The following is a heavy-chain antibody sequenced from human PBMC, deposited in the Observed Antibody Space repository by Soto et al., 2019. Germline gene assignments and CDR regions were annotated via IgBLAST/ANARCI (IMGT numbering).Heavy chain of an antibody. CDR3: ATPDPHAVAGPSVLLFNY. V-gene: IGHV1-24*01. Sequence: ASVKVSCKVSGYTLTELSMHWLRQSPGKGLEWMGGFDPEDGETIYAQKFQGRVTMTEDTSTDTAYMELSSLRSEDTAVYYCATPDPHAVAGPSVLLFNYWGQGTLVTVSS. CDR1: GYTLTELS. CDR2: FDPEDGET. D-gene: IGHD6-19*01. J-gene: IGHJ4*02.